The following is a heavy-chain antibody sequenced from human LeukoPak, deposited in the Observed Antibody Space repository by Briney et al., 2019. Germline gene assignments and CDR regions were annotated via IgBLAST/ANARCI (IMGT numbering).Heavy chain of an antibody. CDR2: IKQDGSEK. CDR1: GFTFNSYW. V-gene: IGHV3-7*01. D-gene: IGHD1-26*01. CDR3: ARDQTKWEPLRRRDYYYMDV. J-gene: IGHJ6*03. Sequence: GGSLRLSCAASGFTFNSYWMSWVRQAPGKGLEWVANIKQDGSEKYYVDSVKGGFTISRDNAKNSLYMQMNSLRAEDTAVYYCARDQTKWEPLRRRDYYYMDVWGKGTTVTVSS.